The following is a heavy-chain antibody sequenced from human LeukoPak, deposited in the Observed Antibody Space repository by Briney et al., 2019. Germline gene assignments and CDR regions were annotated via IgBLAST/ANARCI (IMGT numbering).Heavy chain of an antibody. CDR2: ISGNAGST. Sequence: PGGSLRLSCAASGFTLSSYAMSWVRQAPGKGLEWVSLISGNAGSTYYADSVKGRFTISRDITKNTLYLQMNSVRAEDTAVYYCAKDGLQFSEWLPPLGYWGQGTLVTVSS. CDR3: AKDGLQFSEWLPPLGY. D-gene: IGHD3-3*01. CDR1: GFTLSSYA. J-gene: IGHJ4*02. V-gene: IGHV3-23*01.